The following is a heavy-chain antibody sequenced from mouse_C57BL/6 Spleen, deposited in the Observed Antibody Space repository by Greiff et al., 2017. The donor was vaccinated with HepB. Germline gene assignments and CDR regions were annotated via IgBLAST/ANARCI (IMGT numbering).Heavy chain of an antibody. D-gene: IGHD1-1*01. J-gene: IGHJ3*01. CDR1: GFTFSSYA. CDR3: ARARGSSSWFAY. V-gene: IGHV5-4*03. Sequence: DVKLVESGGGLVKPGGSLKLSCAASGFTFSSYAMSWVRQTPEKRLEWVATISDGGSYTYYPDNVKGRFTISRDNAKNNLYLQMSHLKSEDTAMYYCARARGSSSWFAYWGQGTLVTVSA. CDR2: ISDGGSYT.